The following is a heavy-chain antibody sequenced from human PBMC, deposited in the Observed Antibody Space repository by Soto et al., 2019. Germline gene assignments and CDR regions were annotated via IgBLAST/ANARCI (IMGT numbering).Heavy chain of an antibody. CDR3: AKDIEYSSSSPVDY. CDR2: ISWSGGSI. CDR1: GFTFDDYA. D-gene: IGHD6-6*01. Sequence: GGSLRLSCAASGFTFDDYAMHWVRQAPGKGLEWVSAISWSGGSIDYADSVKGRFTISRDNSKNTLYLQMNSLRAEDTAVYYCAKDIEYSSSSPVDYWGQGTLVTVSS. J-gene: IGHJ4*02. V-gene: IGHV3-9*01.